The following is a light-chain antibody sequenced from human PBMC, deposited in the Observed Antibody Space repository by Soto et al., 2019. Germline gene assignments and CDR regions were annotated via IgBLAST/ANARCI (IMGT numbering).Light chain of an antibody. V-gene: IGKV1-39*01. CDR2: AAS. J-gene: IGKJ5*01. CDR1: QTIRTY. Sequence: DLQMTQSPSSLSASVGDRVTITCRASQTIRTYLNWYQQKPGKAPKLLIYAASSLPSGVPSRFSGSGSGTDFTLTISSLQPEDFATYYCQQSYSSPPAFGQGTRLEIK. CDR3: QQSYSSPPA.